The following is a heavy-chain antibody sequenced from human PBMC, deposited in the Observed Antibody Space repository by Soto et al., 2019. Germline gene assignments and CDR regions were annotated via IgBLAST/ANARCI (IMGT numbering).Heavy chain of an antibody. CDR1: GFSFSRYW. V-gene: IGHV3-7*05. CDR3: ARDGEAHGIYFDN. D-gene: IGHD7-27*01. Sequence: GGSLRLSCAASGFSFSRYWMNWVRQAPGKGLEWVANINQDESEKYYVDSVRGRFTISRDNTKNSLYLQMNSLRADDTAVYYCARDGEAHGIYFDNWGQGTLVTVSS. CDR2: INQDESEK. J-gene: IGHJ4*02.